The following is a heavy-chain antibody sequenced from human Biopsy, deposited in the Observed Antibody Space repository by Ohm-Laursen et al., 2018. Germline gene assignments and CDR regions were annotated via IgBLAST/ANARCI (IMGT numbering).Heavy chain of an antibody. CDR1: GYTLTELS. V-gene: IGHV1-24*01. D-gene: IGHD1-1*01. CDR2: FAPENGKT. J-gene: IGHJ4*02. Sequence: ASVKVSCNVSGYTLTELSMHWVRQAPEKGLEWMVGFAPENGKTVYAQNFQARVSMTEDTSTDTAYMELRSLRSEDTAVYYCAADINVWNVNYWGQGTQVTVSS. CDR3: AADINVWNVNY.